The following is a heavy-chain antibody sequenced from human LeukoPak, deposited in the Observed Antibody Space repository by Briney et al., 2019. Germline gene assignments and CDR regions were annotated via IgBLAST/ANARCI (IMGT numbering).Heavy chain of an antibody. D-gene: IGHD3-16*01. V-gene: IGHV3-23*01. Sequence: GGSLRLSCAASGFTVSSYAMSWVRQPPGKGLEWVSLISGNGGSTYYADSVKGRFTISRDSSKNTLFLQMNSLRAEDTAVYYCAKDDGGAIWGYYFDYWGQGTLVTVSS. CDR1: GFTVSSYA. CDR2: ISGNGGST. J-gene: IGHJ4*02. CDR3: AKDDGGAIWGYYFDY.